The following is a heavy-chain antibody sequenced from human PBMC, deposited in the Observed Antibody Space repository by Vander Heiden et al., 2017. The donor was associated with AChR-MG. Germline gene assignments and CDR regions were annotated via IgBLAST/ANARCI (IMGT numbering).Heavy chain of an antibody. J-gene: IGHJ6*03. V-gene: IGHV3-7*01. CDR2: IKEDGSEK. CDR1: GFTFSSYW. D-gene: IGHD6-13*01. CDR3: AKEQLDGYWYYYMDV. Sequence: EVQLVESGGGLVQPGGSLRLSCAASGFTFSSYWMTWVRQAPGKGLEWVANIKEDGSEKYYVDSVKGRFTIFRDNAKNSLYLQMNSLRAEDTAVYYCAKEQLDGYWYYYMDVWGKGTTVTVSS.